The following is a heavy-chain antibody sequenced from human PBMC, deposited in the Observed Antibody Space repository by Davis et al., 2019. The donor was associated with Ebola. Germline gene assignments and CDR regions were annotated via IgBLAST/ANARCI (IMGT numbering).Heavy chain of an antibody. J-gene: IGHJ3*02. CDR3: ARVLGIFGVVEHAFDI. D-gene: IGHD3-3*01. CDR1: GYTFTSYG. Sequence: ASVKVSCKASGYTFTSYGISWVRQAPGQGLEWMGWISAYNGNTNYAQKLQGRVTMTTDTSTSTAYMELRSLRAEDTAVYYCARVLGIFGVVEHAFDIWGQGTMVTVSS. CDR2: ISAYNGNT. V-gene: IGHV1-18*04.